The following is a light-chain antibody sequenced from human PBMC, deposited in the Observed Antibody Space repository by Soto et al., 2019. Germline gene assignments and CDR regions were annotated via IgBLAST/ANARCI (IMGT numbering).Light chain of an antibody. V-gene: IGKV1-39*01. Sequence: DILLTQSPSSLSGFVGDTVIITCRASQPIRGAYVNWFQQQPGKASTIHIYGTSKLQPGVPSRFSGAGSGTEFALTITGLQPEDLATYYCQQSDTTPLTFGGGTKVDIK. CDR3: QQSDTTPLT. J-gene: IGKJ4*01. CDR1: QPIRGAY. CDR2: GTS.